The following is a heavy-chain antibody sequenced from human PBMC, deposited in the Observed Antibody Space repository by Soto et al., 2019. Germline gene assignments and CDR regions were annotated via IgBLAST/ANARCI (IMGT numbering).Heavy chain of an antibody. CDR1: GYTFTSYD. D-gene: IGHD3-3*01. CDR3: ARGQTRTIFGVVMTVLPNYYYMDV. J-gene: IGHJ6*03. CDR2: MNPNSVNT. V-gene: IGHV1-8*01. Sequence: GASVKVSCKASGYTFTSYDINWVRQATGQGLEWMGRMNPNSVNTGYAQKFQGRVTMTRNTSIITAYMELNSLRSEDTAVYYCARGQTRTIFGVVMTVLPNYYYMDVWGKGTTVTVSS.